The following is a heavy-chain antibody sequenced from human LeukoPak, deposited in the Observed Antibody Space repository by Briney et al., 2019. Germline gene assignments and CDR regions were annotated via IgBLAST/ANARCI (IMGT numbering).Heavy chain of an antibody. V-gene: IGHV3-21*01. J-gene: IGHJ5*02. CDR2: ISSSSSYI. CDR3: ARATSYGDYGNWFDP. CDR1: GFTFSSYS. Sequence: GGSLRLSCAASGFTFSSYSMNWVRQAPGKGLEWVSSISSSSSYIYYADSVKGRFTISRDNAKNSLYLQMNSLRAEDTAVYYCARATSYGDYGNWFDPWGQGTLVTVSS. D-gene: IGHD4-17*01.